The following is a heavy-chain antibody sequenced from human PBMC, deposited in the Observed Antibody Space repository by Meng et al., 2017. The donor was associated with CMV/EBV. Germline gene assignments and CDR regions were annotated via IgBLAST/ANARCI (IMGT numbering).Heavy chain of an antibody. V-gene: IGHV3-53*01. Sequence: GESLKISCAASGFTVSSNYMSWVRQAPGKGLEWVSVIYSGGSTYYADSVKGRFTISRDNSENTLYLQMNSLRAEDTAVYYCARDGQGSYDFWSGYYKQYYGMDVWGQGTTVTVSS. J-gene: IGHJ6*02. CDR1: GFTVSSNY. D-gene: IGHD3-3*01. CDR2: IYSGGST. CDR3: ARDGQGSYDFWSGYYKQYYGMDV.